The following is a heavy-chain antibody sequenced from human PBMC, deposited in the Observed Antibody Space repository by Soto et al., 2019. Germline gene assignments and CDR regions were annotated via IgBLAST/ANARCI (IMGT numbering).Heavy chain of an antibody. J-gene: IGHJ6*02. CDR3: ARDLEYCGGDCIRSGGMDV. Sequence: ASVKVSCPASGYTFTSYYMHWLRQAPGQGLEWMGIINPSGGSTSYAQKFQGRVNMTRDTSTSTVYMELSSLRSEDTAGYYCARDLEYCGGDCIRSGGMDVCG. D-gene: IGHD2-21*02. CDR1: GYTFTSYY. V-gene: IGHV1-46*01. CDR2: INPSGGST.